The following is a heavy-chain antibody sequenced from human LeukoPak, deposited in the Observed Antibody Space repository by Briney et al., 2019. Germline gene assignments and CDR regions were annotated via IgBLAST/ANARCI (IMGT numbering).Heavy chain of an antibody. CDR3: ARAGGGGSIVVVPAAIPVAGMGYFDY. D-gene: IGHD2-2*01. V-gene: IGHV3-30*04. CDR1: GFTFSSYA. CDR2: ISYDGSNK. Sequence: PGGSLRLSCAASGFTFSSYAMHWVRQAPGKGLEWVAVISYDGSNKYYADSVKGRFTISRDNSKNTLYLQMNSLRAEDTAVYYCARAGGGGSIVVVPAAIPVAGMGYFDYWGQETLVTVSS. J-gene: IGHJ4*02.